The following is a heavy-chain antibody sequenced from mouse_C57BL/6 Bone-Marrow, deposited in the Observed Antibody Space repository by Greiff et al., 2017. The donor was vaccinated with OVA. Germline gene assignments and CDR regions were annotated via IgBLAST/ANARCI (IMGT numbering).Heavy chain of an antibody. Sequence: EVKLMESGGGLVQPGGSLKLSCAASGFTFSDYYMYWVRQTPEKRLEWVAYISNGGGSTYYPDTVKGRFTISRDNAKNTLYLQMSRLKSEDTAMYYCARHETVPFYAMDYWGQGTSVTVSS. D-gene: IGHD1-1*01. CDR3: ARHETVPFYAMDY. V-gene: IGHV5-12*01. J-gene: IGHJ4*01. CDR1: GFTFSDYY. CDR2: ISNGGGST.